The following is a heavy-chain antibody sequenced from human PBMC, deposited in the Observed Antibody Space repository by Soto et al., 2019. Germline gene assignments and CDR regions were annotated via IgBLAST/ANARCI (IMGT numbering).Heavy chain of an antibody. Sequence: GGSLRLSCAASGFTFDDYPMHWVRQVPGKGLEWVAGISWNSASIGYGDSVKGRFTISRDNARNSLYLQMNSLRPDDTALYYCVKRARYNWSLDYWGQGALVTVSS. CDR3: VKRARYNWSLDY. CDR2: ISWNSASI. V-gene: IGHV3-9*01. CDR1: GFTFDDYP. D-gene: IGHD1-1*01. J-gene: IGHJ4*02.